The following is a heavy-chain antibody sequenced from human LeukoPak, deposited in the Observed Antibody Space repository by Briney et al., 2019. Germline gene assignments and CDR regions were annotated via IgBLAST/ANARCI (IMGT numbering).Heavy chain of an antibody. CDR1: GYTFTSYG. D-gene: IGHD2-15*01. CDR3: TIMTHCTGGTCYSYDH. J-gene: IGHJ4*02. Sequence: ASVKVSCKTSGYTFTSYGITWVRQAPGKGLEWMGWISAYNGNIDYAQNLQGSVTMTTDTSTSTAYMELRSLRSDDTAVYYCTIMTHCTGGTCYSYDHWGQGTMVAVSS. V-gene: IGHV1-18*01. CDR2: ISAYNGNI.